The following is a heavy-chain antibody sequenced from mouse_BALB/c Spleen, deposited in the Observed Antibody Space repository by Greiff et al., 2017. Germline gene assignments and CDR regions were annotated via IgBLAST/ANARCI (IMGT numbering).Heavy chain of an antibody. Sequence: VQLQQSGAELVRPGSSVKISCKASGYAFSSYWMNWVKQRPGQGLEWIGQIYPGDGDTNYNGKFKGKATLTADKSSSTAYMQLSSLTSEDSAVYFCARGGYDYHYAMDYWGQGTSVTVSS. CDR2: IYPGDGDT. CDR1: GYAFSSYW. J-gene: IGHJ4*01. CDR3: ARGGYDYHYAMDY. D-gene: IGHD2-4*01. V-gene: IGHV1-80*01.